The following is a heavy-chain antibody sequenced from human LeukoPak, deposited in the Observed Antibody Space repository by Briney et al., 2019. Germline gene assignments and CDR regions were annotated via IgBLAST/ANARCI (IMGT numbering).Heavy chain of an antibody. D-gene: IGHD2-15*01. CDR2: IRSRANSYTT. CDR3: TRHSDKYCSGAGCFHYNFYGLDV. J-gene: IGHJ6*02. Sequence: GGSLKLSCAASGFTDSGSAMHLVRQAHGKGLEWLGRIRSRANSYTTVYAAPVQGRFIISRDDSMNMAYLQMNSLRVEDTAVYYCTRHSDKYCSGAGCFHYNFYGLDVWGQGTTVTVSS. V-gene: IGHV3-73*01. CDR1: GFTDSGSA.